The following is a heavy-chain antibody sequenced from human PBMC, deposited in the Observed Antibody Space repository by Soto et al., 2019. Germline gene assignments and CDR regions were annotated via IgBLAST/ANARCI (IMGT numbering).Heavy chain of an antibody. CDR3: ARWSDNKVVDP. J-gene: IGHJ5*02. CDR1: GFTFRSHG. V-gene: IGHV3-33*01. Sequence: QVQLVESGGGVVQPGRSRRLSWEASGFTFRSHGMHWVRQAPGKGLEWLAVKWYDGSEKSYADSVKGRFTISRDNSKNTLYLQMNSLTVEDTAVYYCARWSDNKVVDPWGQGTVVTVS. CDR2: KWYDGSEK. D-gene: IGHD1-1*01.